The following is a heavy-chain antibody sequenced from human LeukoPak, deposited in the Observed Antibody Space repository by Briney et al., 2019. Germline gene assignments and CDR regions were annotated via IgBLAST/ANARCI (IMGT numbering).Heavy chain of an antibody. J-gene: IGHJ3*02. CDR3: AIAALYYDSSGYYYVNDAFDI. D-gene: IGHD3-22*01. CDR1: GCSSASYA. V-gene: IGHV1-3*01. CDR2: SNAVNGNT. Sequence: GAAMKDACKAGGCSSASYAIHWVRRTPSNGLVWRGWSNAVNGNTKYSHKFQGRVTITRNASASTAYMELSSLRSKDTAVYYCAIAALYYDSSGYYYVNDAFDIWGQGTMVTVSS.